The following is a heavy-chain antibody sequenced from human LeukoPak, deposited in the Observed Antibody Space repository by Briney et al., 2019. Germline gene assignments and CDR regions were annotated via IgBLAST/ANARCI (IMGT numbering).Heavy chain of an antibody. J-gene: IGHJ3*02. V-gene: IGHV3-23*01. CDR1: GFTFSSYA. Sequence: PGGSLRLSCAASGFTFSSYAMSWVRQAPGKGLEWVSAISGSGGSTYYADSVKGRFTISRDNSKNTLYLQMNSLRAEDTAVYYCAKLHYDILTAYFPDAFDIWGQGTMVTVSS. CDR2: ISGSGGST. D-gene: IGHD3-9*01. CDR3: AKLHYDILTAYFPDAFDI.